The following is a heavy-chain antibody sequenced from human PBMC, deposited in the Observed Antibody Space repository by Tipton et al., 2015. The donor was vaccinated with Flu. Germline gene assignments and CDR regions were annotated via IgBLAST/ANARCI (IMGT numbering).Heavy chain of an antibody. V-gene: IGHV5-51*01. Sequence: VQLVQSGAEVKKPGESLRISCKGLGFGFGHYWIGWVRQAPGKGLEWMGIMYPGDSATKYSPTFQGHVTFSADTSISTAFLQWSSLKASDTAIYYCVRHPVLPGNYYYGLDLWGQGTTVTVSS. D-gene: IGHD3-10*01. J-gene: IGHJ6*02. CDR1: GFGFGHYW. CDR2: MYPGDSAT. CDR3: VRHPVLPGNYYYGLDL.